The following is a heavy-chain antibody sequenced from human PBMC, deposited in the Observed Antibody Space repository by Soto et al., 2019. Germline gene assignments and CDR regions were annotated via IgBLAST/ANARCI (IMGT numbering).Heavy chain of an antibody. CDR3: AKSPDDIVVVPAAHTP. CDR2: ISGSGGST. D-gene: IGHD2-2*01. V-gene: IGHV3-23*01. J-gene: IGHJ5*02. Sequence: QPGGSLRLSCAASGFTFSSYAMSWVRQAPGKGLEWVSAISGSGGSTYYADSVKGRFTISRDNSKNTLYLQTNSLRAEDTAVYYSAKSPDDIVVVPAAHTPWGQGTLVTVSS. CDR1: GFTFSSYA.